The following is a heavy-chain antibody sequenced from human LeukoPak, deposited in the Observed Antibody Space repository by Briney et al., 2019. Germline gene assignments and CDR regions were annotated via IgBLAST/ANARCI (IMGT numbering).Heavy chain of an antibody. CDR3: ARDASYYGMDV. J-gene: IGHJ6*02. CDR2: VYSGGTT. CDR1: GFTVSNNY. Sequence: TGGSLRLSCAASGFTVSNNYMNWARQAPGKGLEWVSVVYSGGTTYYADSVKGRFTISRDNSRNTLYLQMNSLRAEDTAVYYCARDASYYGMDVWGQGTTVTVSS. D-gene: IGHD3-16*01. V-gene: IGHV3-66*01.